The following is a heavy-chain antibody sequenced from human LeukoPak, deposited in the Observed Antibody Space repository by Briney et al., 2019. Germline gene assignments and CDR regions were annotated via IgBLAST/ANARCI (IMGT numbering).Heavy chain of an antibody. V-gene: IGHV1-24*01. J-gene: IGHJ5*02. Sequence: ASVKVSCKVSGYILTELSMHWVRQAPGKGLEWMGSFDPEDGETLYAQKLQGRVTMTTDTSTSTAYMELRSLRSDDTAVYYCARVVRGVAYNWFDPWGQGTLVTVSS. CDR2: FDPEDGET. CDR1: GYILTELS. D-gene: IGHD3-10*01. CDR3: ARVVRGVAYNWFDP.